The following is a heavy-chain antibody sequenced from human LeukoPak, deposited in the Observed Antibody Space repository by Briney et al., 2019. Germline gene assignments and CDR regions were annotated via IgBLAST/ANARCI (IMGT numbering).Heavy chain of an antibody. Sequence: GGSLRLSCAVSGFTFSDYWETWVRQTPGKGLGFVANINRDGSVKNYVDSVKGRFTISRDNAKNSLYLQMTSLRVDDMAIYYCARDPGFSSFDYWGQGTLVTVSS. CDR1: GFTFSDYW. CDR3: ARDPGFSSFDY. D-gene: IGHD3-3*02. J-gene: IGHJ4*02. CDR2: INRDGSVK. V-gene: IGHV3-7*01.